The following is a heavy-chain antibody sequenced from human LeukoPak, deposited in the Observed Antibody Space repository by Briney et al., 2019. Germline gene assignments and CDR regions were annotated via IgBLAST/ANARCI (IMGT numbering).Heavy chain of an antibody. Sequence: QPGGSLRLSCAASGFTFSDHYMEWVRQAPGKGLEWVARSRNKANSYTTEYAASVKGRFTISRDDSGNALYLQMNSLKTEDTAVYYCVRDGGHSGYDLGYWGQGTLVTVSS. D-gene: IGHD5-12*01. V-gene: IGHV3-72*01. J-gene: IGHJ4*02. CDR3: VRDGGHSGYDLGY. CDR1: GFTFSDHY. CDR2: SRNKANSYTT.